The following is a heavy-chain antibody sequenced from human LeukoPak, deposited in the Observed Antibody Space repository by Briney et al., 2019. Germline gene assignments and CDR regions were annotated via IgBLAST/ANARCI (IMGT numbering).Heavy chain of an antibody. CDR3: ARDPIYPAAGTMRY. Sequence: GGSLRLSCAASGFTVSSNYMSWVRQAPGKGLEWVSVIYSGGSTYYADSVKGRFTISRDNSKNTLYLQMNSLRAEDTAVYYCARDPIYPAAGTMRYWGQGTLVTVSS. CDR1: GFTVSSNY. V-gene: IGHV3-66*01. D-gene: IGHD6-13*01. CDR2: IYSGGST. J-gene: IGHJ4*02.